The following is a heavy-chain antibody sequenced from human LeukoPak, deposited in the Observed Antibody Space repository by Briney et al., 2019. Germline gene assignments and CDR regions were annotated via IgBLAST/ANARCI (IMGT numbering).Heavy chain of an antibody. CDR3: ARDRRAFDI. CDR2: INPNSGGT. V-gene: IGHV1-2*02. Sequence: LEWMGWINPNSGGTNYAQKFQGRVTMTRDTSISTAYMELSRLRSDDTAVYYCARDRRAFDIWGQGAMVTVSS. J-gene: IGHJ3*02.